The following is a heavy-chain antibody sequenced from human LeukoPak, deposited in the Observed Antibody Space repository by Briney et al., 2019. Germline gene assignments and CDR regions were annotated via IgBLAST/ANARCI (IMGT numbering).Heavy chain of an antibody. D-gene: IGHD5-18*01. CDR1: GGSFSGYY. V-gene: IGHV4-34*01. CDR2: INHSGST. J-gene: IGHJ5*02. CDR3: ARHPIGYSYGFSRFDP. Sequence: PSETLSLTCAVYGGSFSGYYWSWIRQPPGKGLEWIGEINHSGSTNYNPSLKSRVTISVDTSKNQFSLKLSSVTAADTAVYYCARHPIGYSYGFSRFDPWGQGTLVTVSS.